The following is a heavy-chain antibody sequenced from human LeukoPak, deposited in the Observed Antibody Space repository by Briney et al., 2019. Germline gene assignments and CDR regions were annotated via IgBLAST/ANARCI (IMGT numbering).Heavy chain of an antibody. CDR2: ISNRGDST. V-gene: IGHV3-23*01. D-gene: IGHD4/OR15-4a*01. CDR1: GLTFSNYA. J-gene: IGHJ4*02. CDR3: YGEGY. Sequence: GGSLRLSCAVSGLTFSNYAMSWVRHAPGKGLDWVSTISNRGDSTYYTDSVKGRFAISRDNSKNTVYLQLNSLSAEDTAVYYCYGEGYWGQGTLVTISS.